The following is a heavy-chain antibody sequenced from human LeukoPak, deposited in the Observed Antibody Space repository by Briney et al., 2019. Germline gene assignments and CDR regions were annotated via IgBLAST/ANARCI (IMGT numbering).Heavy chain of an antibody. CDR3: ARADTAMETDYFDY. J-gene: IGHJ4*02. Sequence: ASVKVSCKASGGTFSSYTISWVRQAPGQGLEWMGRIIPILGIANYAQKLQGRVTITADKSTSTAYMELSSLRSEDTAVYYCARADTAMETDYFDYWGQGTLVTVSS. V-gene: IGHV1-69*02. CDR2: IIPILGIA. D-gene: IGHD5-18*01. CDR1: GGTFSSYT.